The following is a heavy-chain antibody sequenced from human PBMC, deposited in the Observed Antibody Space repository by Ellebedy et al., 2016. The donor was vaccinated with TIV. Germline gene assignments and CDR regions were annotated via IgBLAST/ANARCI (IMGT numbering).Heavy chain of an antibody. CDR1: GGSIRSDY. V-gene: IGHV4-59*01. CDR3: ARDRMYYYDSSGSYQYYGMDV. CDR2: IDDSGRT. J-gene: IGHJ6*02. Sequence: SETLSLXXSVSGGSIRSDYWSWIRQPPGKGLEWIGCIDDSGRTNYNSSLKSRVTISVDTSKNQFSLKLTSLTAADTAVYYCARDRMYYYDSSGSYQYYGMDVWGQGTTVTVSS. D-gene: IGHD3-22*01.